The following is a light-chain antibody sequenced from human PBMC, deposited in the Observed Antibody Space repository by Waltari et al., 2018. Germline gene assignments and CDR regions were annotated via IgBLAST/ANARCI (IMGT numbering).Light chain of an antibody. CDR3: QSYDTSLRVV. Sequence: QSVLTQPPSVSGAPGQRVTISCTGRGSNIGARYAVHWYQQLPRAAPNLLIDGSTSRPLGVPDRFFGSTSGTSASLAITGLQAEDEADYYCQSYDTSLRVVFGGGTKLTVL. J-gene: IGLJ3*02. CDR2: GST. CDR1: GSNIGARYA. V-gene: IGLV1-40*01.